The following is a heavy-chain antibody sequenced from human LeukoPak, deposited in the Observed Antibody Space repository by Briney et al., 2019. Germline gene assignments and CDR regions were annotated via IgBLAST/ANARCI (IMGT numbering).Heavy chain of an antibody. CDR1: GDSISGNY. D-gene: IGHD5-24*01. CDR2: IYYSGST. J-gene: IGHJ4*02. Sequence: SETLSLTCTVSGDSISGNYWTCIRQPPGKGLEWIGYIYYSGSTNYNASLKSRVTISVDTSKNQFSLKLSSVTAADTAVYYCARLGDGDNLRYFDYWGQGTLVTVSS. CDR3: ARLGDGDNLRYFDY. V-gene: IGHV4-59*08.